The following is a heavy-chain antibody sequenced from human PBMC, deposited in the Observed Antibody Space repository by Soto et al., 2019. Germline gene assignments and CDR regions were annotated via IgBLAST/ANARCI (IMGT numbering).Heavy chain of an antibody. J-gene: IGHJ4*01. D-gene: IGHD1-7*01. Sequence: EVQLVESGGGLVQPGGSVRLSCAASGLTFSSYWMQWVRQAPGKGLMWVSRIHNDGSTTRYADSVKGRFTISRDNAKNTLYLQMSSLRVEDTAVYYCARDNWNSYWGQGTLVTVSS. CDR3: ARDNWNSY. CDR2: IHNDGSTT. CDR1: GLTFSSYW. V-gene: IGHV3-74*01.